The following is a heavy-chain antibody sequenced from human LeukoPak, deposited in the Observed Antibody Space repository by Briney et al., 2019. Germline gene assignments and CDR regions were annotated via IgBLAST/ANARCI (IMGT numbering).Heavy chain of an antibody. Sequence: SETLSLTCAVSGGSISSGGYSWSWIRQPPGKGLEWIGYIYHSGSTYYNPSLKSRVTISVDRSKNQFSLKLSSVTAADTAVYYCASLVVVAAPTNAFDIWGQGTMVTVSS. CDR2: IYHSGST. CDR1: GGSISSGGYS. V-gene: IGHV4-30-2*01. J-gene: IGHJ3*02. CDR3: ASLVVVAAPTNAFDI. D-gene: IGHD2-15*01.